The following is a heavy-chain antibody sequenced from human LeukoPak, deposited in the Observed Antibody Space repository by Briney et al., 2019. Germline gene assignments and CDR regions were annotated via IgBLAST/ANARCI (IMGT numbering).Heavy chain of an antibody. CDR2: IYYSGST. D-gene: IGHD3-22*01. CDR3: ARVRDYYDSSGYLRAYYFDY. V-gene: IGHV4-39*07. Sequence: SETLSLTCSVSGGSVSSGSYYWGWIRQPPGKGLEWIGNIYYSGSTYYNPSLKSRVTISVDTSKNQFSLKLSSVTAADTAVYYCARVRDYYDSSGYLRAYYFDYWGQGTLVTVSS. CDR1: GGSVSSGSYY. J-gene: IGHJ4*02.